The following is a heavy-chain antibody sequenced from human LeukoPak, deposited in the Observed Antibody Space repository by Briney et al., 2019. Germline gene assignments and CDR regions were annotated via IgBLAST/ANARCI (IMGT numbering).Heavy chain of an antibody. CDR3: ARIEDVTRGYNHAYYFDY. CDR2: MFHNGNT. D-gene: IGHD5-18*01. J-gene: IGHJ4*02. V-gene: IGHV4-38-2*02. CDR1: GYSLSSDYY. Sequence: SETLSLTCTVSGYSLSSDYYWGWIRQPPGKGLEWIGNMFHNGNTYYNPSLKSRVTMSIDTSKKQFSLKLRTATAADTAVYYCARIEDVTRGYNHAYYFDYWGQGTLVTVSS.